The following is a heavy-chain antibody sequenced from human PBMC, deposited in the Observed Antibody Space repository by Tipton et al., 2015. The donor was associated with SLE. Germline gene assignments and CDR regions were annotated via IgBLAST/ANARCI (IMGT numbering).Heavy chain of an antibody. CDR1: GFTFDDYA. V-gene: IGHV3-7*01. CDR3: ARLYTSGWDDGFDI. D-gene: IGHD6-19*01. Sequence: SLRLSCAASGFTFDDYAMRWVRQAPGKGLEWVANINQDGSQKYSVDSVKGRFTISRDNDKNSLYMQMQSLRAEDTAVYYCARLYTSGWDDGFDIWGQGTVVTVSS. J-gene: IGHJ3*02. CDR2: INQDGSQK.